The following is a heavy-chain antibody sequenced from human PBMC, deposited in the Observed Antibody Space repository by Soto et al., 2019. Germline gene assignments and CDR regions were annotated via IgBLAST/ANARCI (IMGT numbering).Heavy chain of an antibody. J-gene: IGHJ4*02. V-gene: IGHV4-31*03. CDR2: IYYSGST. Sequence: QVQLQESGPGLVKPSQTLSLTCTVSGGSISSGGYYWSWIRQHPGKGLEWIGYIYYSGSTYYNPSLTRRVTISVDTSKNQFSLRLSSVTAADTAVYYCASGGDYVWGRETHSFDYWGQGTLVTVSS. D-gene: IGHD3-16*01. CDR1: GGSISSGGYY. CDR3: ASGGDYVWGRETHSFDY.